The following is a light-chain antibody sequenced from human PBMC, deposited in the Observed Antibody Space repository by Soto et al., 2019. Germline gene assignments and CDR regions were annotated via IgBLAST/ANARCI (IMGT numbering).Light chain of an antibody. J-gene: IGLJ2*01. CDR2: EVN. Sequence: QSALTQPASVSGSPGQSITISCTGTNGDVGSYDLVSWYQRYPGEAPKLIIYEVNKRPSGISNRFSGSKSGNTASLTISGLPAEGQGENDCCSFAGCNNLIFGGRTKLTVL. V-gene: IGLV2-23*02. CDR1: NGDVGSYDL. CDR3: CSFAGCNNLI.